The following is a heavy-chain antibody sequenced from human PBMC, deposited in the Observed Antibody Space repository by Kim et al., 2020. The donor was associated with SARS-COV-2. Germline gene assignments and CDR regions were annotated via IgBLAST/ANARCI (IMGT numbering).Heavy chain of an antibody. CDR3: ARSQTTESFDY. CDR2: T. D-gene: IGHD4-17*01. Sequence: TSYAQKFQGRVTMTRDTSTSTVYMELSSLRSEDTAVYYCARSQTTESFDYWGQGTLVTVSS. J-gene: IGHJ4*02. V-gene: IGHV1-46*01.